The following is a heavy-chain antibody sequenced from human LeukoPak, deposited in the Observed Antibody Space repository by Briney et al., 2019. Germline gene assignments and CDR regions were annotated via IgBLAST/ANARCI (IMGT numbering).Heavy chain of an antibody. CDR2: ISGSGGST. CDR1: GFTFSSYA. V-gene: IGHV3-23*01. Sequence: GGSLRLSCAASGFTFSSYAMSWVRQAPGKGLEWVSAISGSGGSTYYADSVKGRFTISRDNAKNSLYLQMTSLRAEDTAVYYCARDLIAVADPYYFDYWGQGTLVTVSS. D-gene: IGHD6-19*01. CDR3: ARDLIAVADPYYFDY. J-gene: IGHJ4*02.